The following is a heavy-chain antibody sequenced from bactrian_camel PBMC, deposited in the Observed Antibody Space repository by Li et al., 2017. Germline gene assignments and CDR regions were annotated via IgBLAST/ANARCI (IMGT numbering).Heavy chain of an antibody. CDR3: LVGFDYWGRLTSVSDLSAGITW. CDR1: GFTSSRAY. V-gene: IGHV3S40*01. D-gene: IGHD1*01. Sequence: DVQLVESGGGLVQPGDSLRLSCAVSGFTSSRAYMSWVRQAPGKGPEWVSLITSSGGTPLYADSVKGRFTISRDNAKNTVYLQLNSLTSDDTGMYFCLVGFDYWGRLTSVSDLSAGITWRGQGTQVTVS. CDR2: ITSSGGTP. J-gene: IGHJ4*01.